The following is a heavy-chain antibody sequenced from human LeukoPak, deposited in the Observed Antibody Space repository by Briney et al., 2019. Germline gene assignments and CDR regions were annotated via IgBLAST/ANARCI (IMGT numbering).Heavy chain of an antibody. Sequence: PGGSLRPSCAASGLTFSKYAMSGVRQAPGKGLEWVSTISGSGGSTYYADSVKGRFTISRDNSKNTLYLQMNSLRAEDTAVYYCAKDLGREVSDSSVDYWGQGTLVTVSS. V-gene: IGHV3-23*01. D-gene: IGHD3-16*01. CDR1: GLTFSKYA. CDR3: AKDLGREVSDSSVDY. CDR2: ISGSGGST. J-gene: IGHJ4*02.